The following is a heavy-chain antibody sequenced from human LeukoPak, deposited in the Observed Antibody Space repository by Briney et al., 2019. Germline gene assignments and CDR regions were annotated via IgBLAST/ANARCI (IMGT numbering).Heavy chain of an antibody. CDR3: ARPGEMATTSFDY. D-gene: IGHD5-24*01. V-gene: IGHV4-34*01. CDR2: INHSGST. CDR1: GGSFSGYY. J-gene: IGHJ4*02. Sequence: SETLSLTCAVYGGSFSGYYWSWIRQPPGKGLEWIGEINHSGSTNYNPSLKSRVTISVDRSKNQFSLKLSSVTAADTAVYYCARPGEMATTSFDYWGQGTLVTVSS.